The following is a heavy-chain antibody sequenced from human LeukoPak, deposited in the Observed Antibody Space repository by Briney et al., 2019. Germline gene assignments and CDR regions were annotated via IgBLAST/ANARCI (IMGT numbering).Heavy chain of an antibody. Sequence: PSETLSLTCTVSGGSISSYYWSWIRQPPGKGLEWIGYIYYSGSTNYNPSLKSRVTISVDTSKNQFSLKLSSVTAADTAVYYCARLTYCSGGSCHRGFFDYWGQGTLVTVSS. V-gene: IGHV4-59*08. CDR1: GGSISSYY. J-gene: IGHJ4*02. CDR2: IYYSGST. D-gene: IGHD2-15*01. CDR3: ARLTYCSGGSCHRGFFDY.